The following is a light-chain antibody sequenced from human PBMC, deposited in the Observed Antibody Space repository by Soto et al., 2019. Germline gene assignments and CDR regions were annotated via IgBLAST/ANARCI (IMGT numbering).Light chain of an antibody. Sequence: DIQLTQSPSSLSASVGDRVTISCRASQNIYTYVNWYQQKPGKAPRLLIYDASSLLSGVPSRFSGSGSGTDFTLTIASLQPEDFSTYYCQQSDSTPYTFGQGTKVEI. CDR2: DAS. V-gene: IGKV1-39*01. CDR1: QNIYTY. J-gene: IGKJ2*01. CDR3: QQSDSTPYT.